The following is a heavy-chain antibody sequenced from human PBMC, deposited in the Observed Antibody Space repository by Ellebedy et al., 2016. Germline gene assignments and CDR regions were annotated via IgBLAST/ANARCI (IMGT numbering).Heavy chain of an antibody. CDR3: ARRASGWYQMDY. Sequence: GGSLRLSXAASGFTFSSYGMHWVRQAPGKGLEWVAVISYDGSNKYYADSVKGRFTISRDNSKNTLYLQMNSLRAEDTAVYYCARRASGWYQMDYWGQGTLVTVSS. D-gene: IGHD6-19*01. V-gene: IGHV3-30*03. CDR2: ISYDGSNK. J-gene: IGHJ4*02. CDR1: GFTFSSYG.